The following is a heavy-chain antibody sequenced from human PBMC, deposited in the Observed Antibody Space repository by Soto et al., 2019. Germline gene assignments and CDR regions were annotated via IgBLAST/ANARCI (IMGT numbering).Heavy chain of an antibody. CDR1: GGSISSSSYY. CDR3: ARSKHIERLSNGIDV. D-gene: IGHD2-15*01. CDR2: IYYSGST. Sequence: SETLSLTCTVSGGSISSSSYYWGWIRQPPGKGLEWIGSIYYSGSTYYNPSLKSRVTISVDTSKNQFSLKLSSVTAADTAVYYCARSKHIERLSNGIDVWGQGTTVTVYS. V-gene: IGHV4-39*01. J-gene: IGHJ6*02.